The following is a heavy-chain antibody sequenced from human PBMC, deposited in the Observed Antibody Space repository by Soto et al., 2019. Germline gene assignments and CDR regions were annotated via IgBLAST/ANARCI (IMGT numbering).Heavy chain of an antibody. Sequence: QVQLQQWGAGLLKPSETLSLTCAVYGGSFSGYYWSWIRQPPGKGLEWIGEINHSGSTNYNPSLKSRVTISVDTSKNQFSLKLSSVTAADTAVYYCARGRTVRGVIGSLRWFDPWGQGTLVTVSS. J-gene: IGHJ5*02. CDR3: ARGRTVRGVIGSLRWFDP. D-gene: IGHD3-10*01. V-gene: IGHV4-34*01. CDR2: INHSGST. CDR1: GGSFSGYY.